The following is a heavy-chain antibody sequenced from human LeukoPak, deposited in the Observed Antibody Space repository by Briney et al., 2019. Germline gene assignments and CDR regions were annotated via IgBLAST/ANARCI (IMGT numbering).Heavy chain of an antibody. V-gene: IGHV4-39*01. D-gene: IGHD6-25*01. Sequence: NPSETLSLTCTVSGGSISSSSCYWGWIRQPPGKGLEWIGSIYYSGSTYYNPSLKSRVTISVDTSKNQFSLKLSSVTAADTAVYYCARQVGSKAYYYYGMDVWGQGTTVTVSS. CDR3: ARQVGSKAYYYYGMDV. J-gene: IGHJ6*02. CDR2: IYYSGST. CDR1: GGSISSSSCY.